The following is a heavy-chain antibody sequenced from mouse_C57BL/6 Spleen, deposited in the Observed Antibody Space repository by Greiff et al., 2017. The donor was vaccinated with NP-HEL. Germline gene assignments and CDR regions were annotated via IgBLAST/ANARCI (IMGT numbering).Heavy chain of an antibody. V-gene: IGHV5-6*01. Sequence: EVQVVESGGDLVKPGGSLKLSCAASGFTFSSYGMSWVRQTPDKRLEWVATISSGGSYTYYPESVKGRFTISRDNAKNTLYLQMSSLMSEDTAMYYCARRSSYNNYDWFAYWGQGTLVTVSA. CDR1: GFTFSSYG. CDR3: ARRSSYNNYDWFAY. D-gene: IGHD2-5*01. CDR2: ISSGGSYT. J-gene: IGHJ3*01.